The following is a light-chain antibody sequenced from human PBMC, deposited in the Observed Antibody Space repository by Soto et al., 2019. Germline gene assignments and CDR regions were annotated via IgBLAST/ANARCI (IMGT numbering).Light chain of an antibody. CDR1: QDITNH. J-gene: IGKJ4*01. Sequence: DIQMTQSPSSLSASVGDRVTITCQASQDITNHLNWYQQKPGKVPKLLIYDASNLQTGVPSRFSGSGSGTDFTFTISGLQPEDIATFYCQQYDILLTFGGGTKVDIK. CDR2: DAS. CDR3: QQYDILLT. V-gene: IGKV1-33*01.